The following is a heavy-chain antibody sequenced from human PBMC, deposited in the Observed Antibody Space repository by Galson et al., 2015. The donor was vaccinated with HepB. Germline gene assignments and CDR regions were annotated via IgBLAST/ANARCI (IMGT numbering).Heavy chain of an antibody. V-gene: IGHV4-59*08. CDR3: ARLSPLGGVWASDM. Sequence: SETLSLTCTVSGGSITTYYWSWIRQPPGKGLEWIGYIYYGGSINYNPSLKSRVTISVDTSKNQLSLKLTSVTAADTAVYYCARLSPLGGVWASDMWGQGTMVTVSS. D-gene: IGHD3-16*01. CDR2: IYYGGSI. CDR1: GGSITTYY. J-gene: IGHJ3*02.